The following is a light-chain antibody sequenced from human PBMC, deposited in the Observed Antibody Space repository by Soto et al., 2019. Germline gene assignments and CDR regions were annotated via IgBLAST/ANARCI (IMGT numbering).Light chain of an antibody. V-gene: IGLV7-46*01. J-gene: IGLJ3*02. CDR3: LLCYNTARV. CDR1: TGAVTSGHY. Sequence: QTVVTQEPSLTVSPGGTVTLTCGSTTGAVTSGHYPYWFQQKPGQAPRTLIYDTSNKHSWTPARFSGSLLGGKGALTLSGAQPEDEAEYSCLLCYNTARVFGGGTKLTVL. CDR2: DTS.